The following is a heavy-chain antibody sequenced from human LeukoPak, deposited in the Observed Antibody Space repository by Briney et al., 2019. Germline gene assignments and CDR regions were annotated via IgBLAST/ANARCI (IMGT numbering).Heavy chain of an antibody. Sequence: ASVKVSCKASGGTFSSYAISWVRQAPGQGLEWMGGIIPIFGTANYAQKFQGRVTITADESTSTAYMELSSLRSEDTAVYYCARGDDFWTLFDPWGQGTLVTASS. J-gene: IGHJ5*02. D-gene: IGHD3-3*01. V-gene: IGHV1-69*13. CDR1: GGTFSSYA. CDR3: ARGDDFWTLFDP. CDR2: IIPIFGTA.